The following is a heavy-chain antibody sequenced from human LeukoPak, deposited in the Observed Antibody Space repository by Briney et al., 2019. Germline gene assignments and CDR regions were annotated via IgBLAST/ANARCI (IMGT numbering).Heavy chain of an antibody. CDR2: IIPIFGTA. D-gene: IGHD1-26*01. Sequence: GASVKASCKASGGTFSSYAVSWVRQAPGQGLEWMGGIIPIFGTANYAQKFQGRVTITADKSTSTAYMELSSLRSEDTAVYYCARFRRYSGSFYPDYWGQGTLVTVSS. CDR1: GGTFSSYA. J-gene: IGHJ4*02. CDR3: ARFRRYSGSFYPDY. V-gene: IGHV1-69*06.